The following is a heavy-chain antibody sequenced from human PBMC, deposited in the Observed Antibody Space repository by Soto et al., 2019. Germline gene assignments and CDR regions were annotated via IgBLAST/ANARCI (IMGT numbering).Heavy chain of an antibody. D-gene: IGHD2-15*01. V-gene: IGHV3-30*18. J-gene: IGHJ4*02. CDR3: AKDRLVYCSGGSCPGAFDY. CDR2: ISYDGSNK. Sequence: QVQLVESGGGVVQPGRSLRLSCAASGFTFSSYGMHWVHQAPGKGLEWVAVISYDGSNKYYADSVKGRFTISRDNSKNTLYLQMNSLRAEDTAVYYCAKDRLVYCSGGSCPGAFDYWGQGTLVTVSS. CDR1: GFTFSSYG.